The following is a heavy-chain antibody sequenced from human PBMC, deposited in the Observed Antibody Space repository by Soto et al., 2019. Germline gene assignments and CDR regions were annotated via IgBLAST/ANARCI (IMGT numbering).Heavy chain of an antibody. Sequence: QLQLQESGPGLVKPSETLSLTCTVSGGSISSSSYYWGWIRQPPGKGLEWIGSIYYSGSTYYNPSLKSRVTISVDTSKNQFSLKLSSVTAADTAVYYCARLYGDIWYFDLWCRGTLVTVSS. D-gene: IGHD4-17*01. CDR2: IYYSGST. J-gene: IGHJ2*01. CDR3: ARLYGDIWYFDL. V-gene: IGHV4-39*01. CDR1: GGSISSSSYY.